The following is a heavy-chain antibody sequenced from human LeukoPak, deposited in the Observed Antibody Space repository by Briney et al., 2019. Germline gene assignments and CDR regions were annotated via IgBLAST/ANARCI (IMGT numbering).Heavy chain of an antibody. J-gene: IGHJ6*02. CDR2: FDPEDGET. Sequence: VASVKVSCKVSGYTLTELSMHWVRQAPGKGLEWMGGFDPEDGETIYAQKFQGRVTMTEDTSTDTAYMELSSLRSEDTAVYYCANFVVVPAAAKNYYYYYGMDVWGQGTTVTVPS. D-gene: IGHD2-2*01. CDR1: GYTLTELS. CDR3: ANFVVVPAAAKNYYYYYGMDV. V-gene: IGHV1-24*01.